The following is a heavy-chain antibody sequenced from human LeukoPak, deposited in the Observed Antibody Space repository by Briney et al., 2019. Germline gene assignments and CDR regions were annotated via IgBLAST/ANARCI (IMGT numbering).Heavy chain of an antibody. V-gene: IGHV4-39*01. CDR1: GGSISSSSYY. CDR3: AGAINSGADWFDP. CDR2: IYYSGST. Sequence: SETLSLTCTVSGGSISSSSYYWGWIRQPPGKGLEWIGSIYYSGSTYYNPSLKSRVTISVDTSKNQFSLKLSSVTAADTAVYYCAGAINSGADWFDPWGQGTLVTVSS. J-gene: IGHJ5*02. D-gene: IGHD4-23*01.